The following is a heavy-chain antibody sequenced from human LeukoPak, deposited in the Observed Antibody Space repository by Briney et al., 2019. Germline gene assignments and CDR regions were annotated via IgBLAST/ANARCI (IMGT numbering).Heavy chain of an antibody. CDR1: GFSFSEKY. J-gene: IGHJ4*02. D-gene: IGHD4-17*01. V-gene: IGHV3-15*05. Sequence: GGSLRLSCAASGFSFSEKYMCWGRQAPGKGLEWIGRIKNKNEGGTTHYAPSLRGRFTISRDDSTNTLYLQMNNMKTEDTAMYYCCFGDYGDFWGQGTLVTVSS. CDR3: CFGDYGDF. CDR2: IKNKNEGGTT.